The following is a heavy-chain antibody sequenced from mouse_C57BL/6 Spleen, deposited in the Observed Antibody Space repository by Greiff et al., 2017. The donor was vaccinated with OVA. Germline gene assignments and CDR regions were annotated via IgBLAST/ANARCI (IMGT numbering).Heavy chain of an antibody. CDR2: ILPNSGST. V-gene: IGHV1-64*01. J-gene: IGHJ2*01. D-gene: IGHD1-1*01. CDR1: GYTFTSFW. CDR3: AREDYYGSSFDY. Sequence: VQLQQPGAELVKPGASVQLSCKASGYTFTSFWMHWVKQRSGQGLVWIGMILPNSGSTNYNEKFKSKATLTVDQSSSTAYMQLSSLTSEDSAVYYCAREDYYGSSFDYWGQGTTLTVSS.